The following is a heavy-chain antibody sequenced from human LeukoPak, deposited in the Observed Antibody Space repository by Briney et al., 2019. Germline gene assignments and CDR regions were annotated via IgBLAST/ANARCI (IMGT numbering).Heavy chain of an antibody. J-gene: IGHJ6*03. CDR2: IYYSGST. Sequence: PSETLSLTCTVSGGSISSGDYYWSWIRQPPGKGLEWIGYIYYSGSTYYNPSLKSRVTISVDTSKNQFSLKLSSVTAADTAVYYCARDSADCSSISCYHYYYYYMDVWGKGTTVTVSS. V-gene: IGHV4-30-4*08. CDR1: GGSISSGDYY. D-gene: IGHD2-2*01. CDR3: ARDSADCSSISCYHYYYYYMDV.